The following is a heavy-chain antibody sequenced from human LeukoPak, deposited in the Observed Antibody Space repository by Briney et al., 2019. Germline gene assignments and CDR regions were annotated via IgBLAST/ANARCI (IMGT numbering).Heavy chain of an antibody. CDR1: GGSISSGGYS. D-gene: IGHD4-17*01. CDR2: IYHSGST. J-gene: IGHJ4*02. CDR3: ASTVTTGYYFDH. Sequence: SETLSLTCAVSGGSISSGGYSWSWIRQPPGKGLEWIGYIYHSGSTYYNPSLKSRVTMSVDRSKNQFSLKLSSVTAADTAVYYCASTVTTGYYFDHWGQGTLATVSS. V-gene: IGHV4-30-2*01.